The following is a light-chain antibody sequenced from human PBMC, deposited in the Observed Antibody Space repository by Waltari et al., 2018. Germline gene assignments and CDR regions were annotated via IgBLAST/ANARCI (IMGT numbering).Light chain of an antibody. CDR2: KAS. CDR1: QGISSW. J-gene: IGKJ2*03. V-gene: IGKV1D-16*01. CDR3: QQYSAAPYS. Sequence: DIQMTQSPSSLSASVGDRVTITCRASQGISSWLAWYQQNPGKAPKVLIYKASSLQSGVPSRFSGSGSGTDFTLTISSLQPEDFATYFCQQYSAAPYSFGQGTKVEIK.